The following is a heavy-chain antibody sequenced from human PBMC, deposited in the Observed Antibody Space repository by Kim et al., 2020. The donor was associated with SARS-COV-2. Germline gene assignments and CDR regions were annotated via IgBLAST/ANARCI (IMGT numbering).Heavy chain of an antibody. Sequence: GGSLRLSCPASGFTFGDYAMHWVRQAPGKGLEWVSGISWNSGSIGYADSVKGRFTISRDNAKNSLYLQMNSLRAEDTALYYCAKAHGAAGTEEGYYFDYWGQGTLVTVSS. CDR3: AKAHGAAGTEEGYYFDY. V-gene: IGHV3-9*01. CDR1: GFTFGDYA. D-gene: IGHD1-1*01. CDR2: ISWNSGSI. J-gene: IGHJ4*02.